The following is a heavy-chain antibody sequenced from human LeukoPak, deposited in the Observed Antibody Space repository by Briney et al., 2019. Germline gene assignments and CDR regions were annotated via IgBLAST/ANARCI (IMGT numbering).Heavy chain of an antibody. J-gene: IGHJ4*02. Sequence: SVKVSCKVSGYTLTELSMHWVRQAPGQGLEWMGRIIPILGIANYAQKFQGRVTITADKSTSTAYMELSSLRSEDTAVYYCARGTYYYDSSGYYSFDYWGQGTLVTVSS. D-gene: IGHD3-22*01. V-gene: IGHV1-69*04. CDR3: ARGTYYYDSSGYYSFDY. CDR2: IIPILGIA. CDR1: GYTLTELS.